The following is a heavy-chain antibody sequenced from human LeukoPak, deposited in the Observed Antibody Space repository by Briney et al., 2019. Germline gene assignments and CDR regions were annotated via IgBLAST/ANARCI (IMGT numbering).Heavy chain of an antibody. J-gene: IGHJ6*03. CDR2: IYHSGST. D-gene: IGHD3-22*01. Sequence: PSETLPLTCTVSGGSISTSNYYWGWIRQPPGKGLEWIGSIYHSGSTYYNPSLKSRVTISVDTSKNQFSLKLSSVTAADTAVYYCARGRVTMIVVVNSYYYSMDVWGKGTTVTVSS. CDR1: GGSISTSNYY. V-gene: IGHV4-39*07. CDR3: ARGRVTMIVVVNSYYYSMDV.